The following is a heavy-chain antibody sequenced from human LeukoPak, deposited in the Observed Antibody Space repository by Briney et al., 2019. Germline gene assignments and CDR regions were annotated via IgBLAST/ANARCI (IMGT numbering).Heavy chain of an antibody. Sequence: SETLSLTCTVSGASISSYYWSWIRQPAGKGLEWVGRIYTSGSTNYNPSLKSRVTMSVDTSKNQFSLKLSSVTAADTAVYYCARSTWYYDSSGYYYFDYWGQGTLVTVSS. V-gene: IGHV4-4*07. J-gene: IGHJ4*02. CDR1: GASISSYY. CDR3: ARSTWYYDSSGYYYFDY. CDR2: IYTSGST. D-gene: IGHD3-22*01.